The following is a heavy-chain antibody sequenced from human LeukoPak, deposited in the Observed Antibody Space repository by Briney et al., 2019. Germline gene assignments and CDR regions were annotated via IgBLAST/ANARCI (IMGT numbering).Heavy chain of an antibody. CDR1: GFTFSDYY. CDR3: ARDNKMGTVGASYYFDY. J-gene: IGHJ4*02. V-gene: IGHV3-11*01. CDR2: ISSSGRTI. Sequence: PGGSLRLSCAASGFTFSDYYIFWIRQAPGKGREWVSYISSSGRTIYYADSVKGRFTVSRDNAKNSLDVQMNSLRAGDTAVYYCARDNKMGTVGASYYFDYWGQGTLVTVSS. D-gene: IGHD1-26*01.